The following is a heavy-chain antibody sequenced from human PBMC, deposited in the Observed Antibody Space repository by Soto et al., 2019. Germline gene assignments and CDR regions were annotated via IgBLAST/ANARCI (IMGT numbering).Heavy chain of an antibody. J-gene: IGHJ4*02. CDR1: SGSISSSNW. V-gene: IGHV4-4*02. D-gene: IGHD1-26*01. CDR3: ARETDIVGAKYFDY. CDR2: IYHSGST. Sequence: SETLSLTCAVSSGSISSSNWWSWVRQPPGKGLEWIGEIYHSGSTNYNPSLKSRVTISVDKSKNQFSLKLSSVTAADTAVYYCARETDIVGAKYFDYWGQGTLVTVSS.